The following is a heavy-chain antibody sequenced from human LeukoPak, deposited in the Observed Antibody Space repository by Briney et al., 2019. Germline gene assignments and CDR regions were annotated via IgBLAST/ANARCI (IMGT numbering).Heavy chain of an antibody. CDR3: ARDPRMFGEPLYNWFDP. CDR2: ISSSSSYI. V-gene: IGHV3-21*01. D-gene: IGHD3-10*02. CDR1: GFTFSSYS. J-gene: IGHJ5*02. Sequence: GGSLRLSCAASGFTFSSYSMNWVRQAPGKGLEWVSSISSSSSYIYYADSVKGRFTISRDNAKNSLYLQMNSLRAEDTAVYYCARDPRMFGEPLYNWFDPWGQGTLVTVSS.